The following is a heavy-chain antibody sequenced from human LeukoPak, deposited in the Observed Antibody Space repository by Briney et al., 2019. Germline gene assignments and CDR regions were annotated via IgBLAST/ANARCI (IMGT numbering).Heavy chain of an antibody. CDR3: ARKVDYGSSGYAPYYYYMDV. D-gene: IGHD3-22*01. V-gene: IGHV1-18*01. Sequence: ASVKVSCKASGYTFTSYGISWVRQAPGQGLEWMGWISAYNGNTNYAQKLQGRVTMTTDASTSTAYMELRSLRSDDTAVYYCARKVDYGSSGYAPYYYYMDVWGKGTTVTISS. CDR2: ISAYNGNT. CDR1: GYTFTSYG. J-gene: IGHJ6*03.